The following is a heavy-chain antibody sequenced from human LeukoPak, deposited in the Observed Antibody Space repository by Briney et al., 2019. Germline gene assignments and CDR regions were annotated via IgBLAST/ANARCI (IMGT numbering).Heavy chain of an antibody. J-gene: IGHJ4*02. CDR3: ARGLRYFDWNLGY. CDR2: IIPIFGTA. V-gene: IGHV1-69*13. Sequence: SVKVSCKASGYTFTGYYMHWVRQAPGQGLEWMGGIIPIFGTANYAQKFQGRVTITADESTSTAYMELSSLRSEDTAVYYCARGLRYFDWNLGYWGQGTLVTVSS. CDR1: GYTFTGYY. D-gene: IGHD3-9*01.